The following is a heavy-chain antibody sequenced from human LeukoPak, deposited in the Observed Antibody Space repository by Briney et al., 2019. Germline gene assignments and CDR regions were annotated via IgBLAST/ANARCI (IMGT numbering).Heavy chain of an antibody. CDR2: ISYDGSNK. V-gene: IGHV3-30-3*01. CDR1: GFTFSIYA. Sequence: PGGSLRLSCAASGFTFSIYAMHWVRQAPGKGLEWVAVISYDGSNKYYADSVKGRFTISRDNSKNTLYLQMNSLRAEDTAVYYCARASRDGYNIRYWGQGTLVTVSS. CDR3: ARASRDGYNIRY. J-gene: IGHJ4*02. D-gene: IGHD5-24*01.